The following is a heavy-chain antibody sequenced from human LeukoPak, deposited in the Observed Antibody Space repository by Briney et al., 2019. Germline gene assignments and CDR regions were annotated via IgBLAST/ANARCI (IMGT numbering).Heavy chain of an antibody. D-gene: IGHD2-2*01. Sequence: SQTLSLTCTVSGGSISSGSYYWSWIRQPAGKGLEWIGGIYTSGSTNYNPSLKSRVTISVDTSKNQFSLKLSSVTAADTAVYYCAGDGSKFHTSCCSWFDPWGQGTLVTVSS. J-gene: IGHJ5*02. CDR1: GGSISSGSYY. CDR3: AGDGSKFHTSCCSWFDP. CDR2: IYTSGST. V-gene: IGHV4-61*02.